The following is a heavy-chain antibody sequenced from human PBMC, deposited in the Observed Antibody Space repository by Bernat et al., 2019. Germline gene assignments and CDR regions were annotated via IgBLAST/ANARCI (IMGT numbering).Heavy chain of an antibody. CDR3: ARENWGAFDY. CDR2: ISSDGSGK. V-gene: IGHV3-7*03. CDR1: GFTLSIYW. J-gene: IGHJ4*02. Sequence: EVQLVESGGGLVQPWGSLRLSCAASGFTLSIYWMSWVLQAPGKRLEWVATISSDGSGKYYVDSMKGRFTISRDNAKNSQYLQMNSLGAEDTAVYYCARENWGAFDYWGQGTLVTVSS. D-gene: IGHD7-27*01.